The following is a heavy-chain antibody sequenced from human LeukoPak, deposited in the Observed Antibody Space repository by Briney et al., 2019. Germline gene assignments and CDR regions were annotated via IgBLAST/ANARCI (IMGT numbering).Heavy chain of an antibody. J-gene: IGHJ6*02. CDR3: ARSSRYYVFWSGYSRNYYGMDV. CDR1: GGTFSSYA. D-gene: IGHD3-3*01. CDR2: IIPIFGTA. V-gene: IGHV1-69*13. Sequence: SVKVSCKASGGTFSSYAISWVRQAPGQGLEWMGGIIPIFGTANYAQKFQGRVTITADESTSTAYMELSSLRSEDTAVYYCARSSRYYVFWSGYSRNYYGMDVWGQGTTVTVSS.